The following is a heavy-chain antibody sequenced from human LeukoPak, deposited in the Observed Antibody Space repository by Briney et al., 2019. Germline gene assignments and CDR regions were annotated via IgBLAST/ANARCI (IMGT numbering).Heavy chain of an antibody. J-gene: IGHJ5*02. Sequence: PSETLSLTCTVSGGSISSHYWSWIRQPPGKGLEWIGYIYYSGSTNYNPSLKSRVTISVDTSKNQFSLKLSSVTAADTAVYYCARGIDDYGDEYKWFDPWGQGTLVTVSS. V-gene: IGHV4-59*11. CDR1: GGSISSHY. CDR2: IYYSGST. D-gene: IGHD4-17*01. CDR3: ARGIDDYGDEYKWFDP.